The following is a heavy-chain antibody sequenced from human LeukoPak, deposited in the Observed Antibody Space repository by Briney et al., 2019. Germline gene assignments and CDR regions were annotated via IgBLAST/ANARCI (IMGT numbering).Heavy chain of an antibody. Sequence: SEXLSLTCAVSGYSISSGYYWSWIRQPPGKGLEWIGYIYYSGSTNYNPSLKRRVTISVDTTKNQFSLKLSSVTAADTAVYYCARRVETGYFLWGQGTLVTVSS. V-gene: IGHV4-61*01. CDR3: ARRVETGYFL. CDR2: IYYSGST. J-gene: IGHJ4*02. CDR1: GYSISSGYY. D-gene: IGHD3-9*01.